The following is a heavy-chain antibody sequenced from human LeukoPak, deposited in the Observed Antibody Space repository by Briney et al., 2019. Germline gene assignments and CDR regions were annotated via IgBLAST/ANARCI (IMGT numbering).Heavy chain of an antibody. D-gene: IGHD1-26*01. CDR2: IRSKAYGGTT. CDR1: GFTFGDYS. CDR3: TRGRRATHDY. J-gene: IGHJ4*02. Sequence: GGSLRLSCAASGFTFGDYSMNWVRQAPGKGLEWVGFIRSKAYGGTTEYAASVKGRFTISRDDSKSIAYLQMNSLKTEDTAMYYCTRGRRATHDYWGQGTLVTVSS. V-gene: IGHV3-49*04.